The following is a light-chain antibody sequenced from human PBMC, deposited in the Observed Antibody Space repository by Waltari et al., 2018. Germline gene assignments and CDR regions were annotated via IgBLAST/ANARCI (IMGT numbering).Light chain of an antibody. CDR1: SGSIASNY. CDR3: QSHDSSNVV. J-gene: IGLJ2*01. V-gene: IGLV6-57*02. CDR2: EDN. Sequence: NFMLTQPHSVSESPGKTVTISCTGSSGSIASNYVQWYQQRPGSAPTTVIYEDNQRPSGVPARFSGSIDSSSDSASLTISGLKTEDEADYYCQSHDSSNVVFGGGTKLTVL.